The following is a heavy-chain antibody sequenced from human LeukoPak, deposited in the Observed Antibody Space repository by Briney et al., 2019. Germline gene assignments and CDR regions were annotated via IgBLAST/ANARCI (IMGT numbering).Heavy chain of an antibody. D-gene: IGHD3-3*01. CDR3: ARVKRELRFLEWLLSNYYYGMDV. J-gene: IGHJ6*02. CDR2: IIPIFGTA. CDR1: GGTFSSYA. Sequence: ASVKVSCTASGGTFSSYAISWARQAPGQGLEWMGGIIPIFGTANYAQKFQGRVTITADESTSTAYMELSSLRSEDTAVYYCARVKRELRFLEWLLSNYYYGMDVWGQGTTVTVSS. V-gene: IGHV1-69*13.